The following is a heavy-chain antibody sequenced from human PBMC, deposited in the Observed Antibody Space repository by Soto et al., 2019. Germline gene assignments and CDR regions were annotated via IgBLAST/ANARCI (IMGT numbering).Heavy chain of an antibody. D-gene: IGHD3-10*01. Sequence: QGQLQQWGAGLLKPSETLSLTCAVYIGSFSVYCWSWIRQPPGKGLEYIGEINPSGSTTYNPSLSSRGTMSVDTSKNKFSLKLTSVTAADTAVYYCARVGRTRGSVGNHINYYFYYYMDVWGKGTTVTVSS. CDR1: IGSFSVYC. CDR3: ARVGRTRGSVGNHINYYFYYYMDV. V-gene: IGHV4-34*01. J-gene: IGHJ6*03. CDR2: INPSGST.